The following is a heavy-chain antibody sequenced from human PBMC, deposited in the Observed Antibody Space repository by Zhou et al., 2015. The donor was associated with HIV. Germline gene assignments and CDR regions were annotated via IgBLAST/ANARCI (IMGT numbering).Heavy chain of an antibody. CDR1: GMTYNKNYI. CDR3: ATGSYNYGYF. CDR2: VIPVSGAA. D-gene: IGHD5-18*01. Sequence: VQVEQSGNEVKKPGSSVRVSCKASGMTYNKNYIMTWVRQAPGQGLEWMGRVIPVSGAADHAQKFRGRITITVDKSTETVFMEVRSLRSEDTAVYYCATGSYNYGYFWGRGTLVTVSS. V-gene: IGHV1-69*08. J-gene: IGHJ4*02.